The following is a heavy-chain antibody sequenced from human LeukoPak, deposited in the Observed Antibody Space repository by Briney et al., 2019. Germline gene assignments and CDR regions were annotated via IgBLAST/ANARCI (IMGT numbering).Heavy chain of an antibody. CDR3: AKYRLSFTMVRGSIDY. CDR1: GFTFSSYG. J-gene: IGHJ4*02. D-gene: IGHD3-10*01. CDR2: ISYDGSNK. Sequence: GRSLRLSCAASGFTFSSYGMHWVRQAPGKGLEWVAVISYDGSNKYYADSVKGRFTISRDKSKNTMYLQMNSLRAEDTAVYYCAKYRLSFTMVRGSIDYWGQGTLVTASS. V-gene: IGHV3-30*18.